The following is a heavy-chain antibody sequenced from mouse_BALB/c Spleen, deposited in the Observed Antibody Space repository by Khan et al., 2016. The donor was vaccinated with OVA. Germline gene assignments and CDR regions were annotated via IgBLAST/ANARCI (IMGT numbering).Heavy chain of an antibody. Sequence: QVQLKESGPGLVAPSQSLSITCTVAGFSLSRYNVHWVRQPPGKGLEWLGMIWGGGNTDYNSALKSRLTISKDNSNSPVFVKMNRQQAEDTAKYYCSITYYRYVGYYAMDNWGQGTSFTVSS. J-gene: IGHJ4*01. CDR1: GFSLSRYN. CDR2: IWGGGNT. D-gene: IGHD2-14*01. V-gene: IGHV2-6-4*01. CDR3: SITYYRYVGYYAMDN.